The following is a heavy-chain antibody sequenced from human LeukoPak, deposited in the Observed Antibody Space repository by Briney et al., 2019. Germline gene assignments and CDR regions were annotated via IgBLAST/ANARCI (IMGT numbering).Heavy chain of an antibody. J-gene: IGHJ4*02. CDR1: GFTFSTYW. V-gene: IGHV3-7*01. CDR3: ARADYYGSGPFFGY. CDR2: IKEDGNEK. D-gene: IGHD3-10*01. Sequence: GGSLRLSCAASGFTFSTYWMTWVRQAPGKGLEWVANIKEDGNEKYYVDSVKGRFTISRDNAKNSLFLQMNSLRAEDTVVYYCARADYYGSGPFFGYWGQGTLVAVSS.